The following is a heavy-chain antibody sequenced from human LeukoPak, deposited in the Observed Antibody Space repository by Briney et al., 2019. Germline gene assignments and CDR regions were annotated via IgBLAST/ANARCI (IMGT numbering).Heavy chain of an antibody. J-gene: IGHJ6*02. V-gene: IGHV3-49*04. CDR1: GFTFGDYA. D-gene: IGHD3-22*01. Sequence: AGRSLRLSCTASGFTFGDYAMSWVRQAPGKGLEWVGFIRSKAYGGTTEYAASVKGRFTISRDDSKSIAYLQMNSPKTEDTAVYYCTRQYYYDSSGYYRDYYYYYGMDVWGQGTTVTVSS. CDR3: TRQYYYDSSGYYRDYYYYYGMDV. CDR2: IRSKAYGGTT.